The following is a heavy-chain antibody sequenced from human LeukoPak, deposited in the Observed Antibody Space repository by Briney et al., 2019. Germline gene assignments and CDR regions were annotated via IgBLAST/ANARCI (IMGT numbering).Heavy chain of an antibody. CDR2: INWNGGRT. V-gene: IGHV3-20*04. CDR1: GFSFSNFA. J-gene: IGHJ4*02. CDR3: ARDYDYGDCPGY. Sequence: GGSLRLSCSASGFSFSNFAMHWVRQAPGKGLEWVSGINWNGGRTGYADSVKGRFTISRDNAKNSLYLQMNSLRAEDTALYYCARDYDYGDCPGYWGQGTLVTVSS. D-gene: IGHD4-17*01.